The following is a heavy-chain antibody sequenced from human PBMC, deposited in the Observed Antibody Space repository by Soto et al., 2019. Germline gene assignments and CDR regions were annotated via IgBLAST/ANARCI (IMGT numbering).Heavy chain of an antibody. CDR3: AKDVYYDLWSGYYAFDI. CDR1: GFTFRSYA. D-gene: IGHD3-3*01. Sequence: GGSLRLSCAASGFTFRSYAMTWVRQAPGKGLEWVSAISGSGGSTYYADSVKGRFTISRDTSKSTLYLQMNSLRAADTAIYYCAKDVYYDLWSGYYAFDIWGQGTMVTVSS. CDR2: ISGSGGST. J-gene: IGHJ3*02. V-gene: IGHV3-23*01.